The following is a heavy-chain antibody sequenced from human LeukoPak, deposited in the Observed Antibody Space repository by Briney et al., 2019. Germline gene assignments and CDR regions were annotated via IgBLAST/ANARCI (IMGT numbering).Heavy chain of an antibody. CDR3: ARGVDTARGFDY. Sequence: SETLSLTCAVYGGSFSGYYWSWIRQPPGKGLEWIGEINHSGSTNYNPSLKSRVTISVDTSKNQSSLKLSSVTAADTAVYYCARGVDTARGFDYWGQGTLVTVSS. CDR1: GGSFSGYY. V-gene: IGHV4-34*01. CDR2: INHSGST. D-gene: IGHD5-18*01. J-gene: IGHJ4*02.